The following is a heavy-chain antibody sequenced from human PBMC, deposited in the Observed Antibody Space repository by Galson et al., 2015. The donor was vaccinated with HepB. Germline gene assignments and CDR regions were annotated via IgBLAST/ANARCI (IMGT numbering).Heavy chain of an antibody. J-gene: IGHJ4*02. V-gene: IGHV3-73*01. D-gene: IGHD1-26*01. CDR1: GFTFSGSA. CDR3: TRVDIVGAPFDY. Sequence: SLRLSCAASGFTFSGSAIHWVRQNSGKGLEWVGRIRNKANSYATAYAASVTGRFTISRDDSKNTAYLQMNSLKTEDTAVYYCTRVDIVGAPFDYWGQGTLVTVSS. CDR2: IRNKANSYAT.